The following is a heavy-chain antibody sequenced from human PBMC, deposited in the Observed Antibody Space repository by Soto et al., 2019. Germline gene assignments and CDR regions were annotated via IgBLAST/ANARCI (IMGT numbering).Heavy chain of an antibody. D-gene: IGHD3-16*01. CDR2: IYYSGST. J-gene: IGHJ4*02. V-gene: IGHV4-59*01. Sequence: SETLSLTCTISGGSFSTYYWSWIRQPPGKGLEWIGYIYYSGSTNYNPSLKSRVTISVDTSKNQFSLTLNSVTAADTAVYYCARGGTPIDYWGQGTLVTVSS. CDR1: GGSFSTYY. CDR3: ARGGTPIDY.